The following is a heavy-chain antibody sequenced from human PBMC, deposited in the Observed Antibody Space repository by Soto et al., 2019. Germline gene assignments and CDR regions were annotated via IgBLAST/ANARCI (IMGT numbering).Heavy chain of an antibody. J-gene: IGHJ4*02. D-gene: IGHD1-26*01. CDR1: GGPISTGGHF. Sequence: QVQLEESGPGLVKASQTLSLTCTVSGGPISTGGHFWSWIRQHPRKGLEWIGYIYYSGTTNYNASLKSRAAVSVDTSKNQFSLKLTSVTAAETAVYYCARVVSGSYFDCWGQGTRVTVSS. CDR2: IYYSGTT. V-gene: IGHV4-31*03. CDR3: ARVVSGSYFDC.